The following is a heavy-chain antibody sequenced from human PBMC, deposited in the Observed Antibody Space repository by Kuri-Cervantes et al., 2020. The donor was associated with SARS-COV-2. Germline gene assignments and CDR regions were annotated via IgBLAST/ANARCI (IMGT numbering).Heavy chain of an antibody. V-gene: IGHV4-34*01. Sequence: SETLSLTCAVYGGSFSGYYWSWIRQPPGKGLEWIGEINHSGSTNYNPPLKSRVTISVDTSKEQFSLKLKSVTAADTAVYYCARSPWTSYIFDYWGLGTLVTVSS. CDR1: GGSFSGYY. CDR2: INHSGST. J-gene: IGHJ4*02. D-gene: IGHD3-10*01. CDR3: ARSPWTSYIFDY.